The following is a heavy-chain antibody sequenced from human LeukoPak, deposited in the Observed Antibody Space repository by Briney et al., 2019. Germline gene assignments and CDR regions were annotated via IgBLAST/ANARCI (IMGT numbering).Heavy chain of an antibody. CDR2: INHSGST. D-gene: IGHD5-24*01. V-gene: IGHV4-34*01. Sequence: SETPSLTCAVYGGSFSGYYWSWIRQPPGKGLEWIGEINHSGSTNYNPSLKSRVTISVDTSKNQFSLKLSSVTAADTAVYYCARARRSVFDYWGQGTLVTVSS. J-gene: IGHJ4*02. CDR1: GGSFSGYY. CDR3: ARARRSVFDY.